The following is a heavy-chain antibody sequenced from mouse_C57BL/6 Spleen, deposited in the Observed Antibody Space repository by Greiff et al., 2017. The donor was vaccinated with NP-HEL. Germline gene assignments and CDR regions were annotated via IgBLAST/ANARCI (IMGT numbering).Heavy chain of an antibody. CDR2: IHPNSGST. V-gene: IGHV1-64*01. Sequence: QVQLQQPGAELVKPGASVKLSCKASGYTFTSYWMHWVKQRPGQGLEWIGMIHPNSGSTNYNEKFKSKATLTVDKSSSTAYMQLSSLTSEDSAVYYCARVDYYSNYDWFAYWGQGTLVTVSA. CDR3: ARVDYYSNYDWFAY. CDR1: GYTFTSYW. J-gene: IGHJ3*01. D-gene: IGHD2-5*01.